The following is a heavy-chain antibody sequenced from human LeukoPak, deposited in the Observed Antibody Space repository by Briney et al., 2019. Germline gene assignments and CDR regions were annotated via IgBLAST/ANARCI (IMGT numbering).Heavy chain of an antibody. CDR1: GGSFSGYY. CDR2: INHSGST. Sequence: SETLSLTCAVYGGSFSGYYWSWIRQPPGKGLEWIGEINHSGSTNYNPSLKSRVTISVDTSKNQFSLKLSSVTAADTAVYYCARGGIWFGELLDWFDPWGQGTLVTVSS. CDR3: ARGGIWFGELLDWFDP. J-gene: IGHJ5*02. D-gene: IGHD3-10*01. V-gene: IGHV4-34*01.